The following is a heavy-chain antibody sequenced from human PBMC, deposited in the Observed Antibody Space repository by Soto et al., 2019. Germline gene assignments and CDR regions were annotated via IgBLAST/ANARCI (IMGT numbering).Heavy chain of an antibody. Sequence: QVQLVESGGGVVQPGRSLRLSCAASGFTFSSYGMHWVRQAPGKGLEWVAVIWYDGSNKYYADSVKGRFTISRDNSKNTLYLQMNSLRAEDTAVYYCAREDSSGWYSGSAFDIWGQGTMVTVSS. V-gene: IGHV3-33*01. D-gene: IGHD6-19*01. CDR1: GFTFSSYG. CDR3: AREDSSGWYSGSAFDI. J-gene: IGHJ3*02. CDR2: IWYDGSNK.